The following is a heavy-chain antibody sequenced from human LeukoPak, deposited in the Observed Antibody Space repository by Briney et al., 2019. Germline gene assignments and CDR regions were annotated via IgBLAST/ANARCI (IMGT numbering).Heavy chain of an antibody. V-gene: IGHV1-8*01. CDR1: GYTFTSCD. D-gene: IGHD4-17*01. Sequence: ASVKVSCKASGYTFTSCDINWVRQATGQGLEWMGWMNPRSGNTGSAQKFLGRVTMTRDSSISTTCMELTSPSSEDTAVYYCARVYGAPDYWGQGTMVTVSS. CDR2: MNPRSGNT. J-gene: IGHJ4*02. CDR3: ARVYGAPDY.